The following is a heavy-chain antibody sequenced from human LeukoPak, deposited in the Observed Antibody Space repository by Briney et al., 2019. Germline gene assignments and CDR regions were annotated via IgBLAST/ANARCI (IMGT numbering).Heavy chain of an antibody. Sequence: GGSLRLSCAASGFTFSDYYMSWIRQAPGKGLEWVSYISSSGTTIYYADSVKGLFTISIDNAKNSLYLQMNSLRAEDTAVYYCARVRTSIVGANRWYFDYWGQGTLVTVSS. D-gene: IGHD1-26*01. J-gene: IGHJ4*02. V-gene: IGHV3-11*04. CDR2: ISSSGTTI. CDR1: GFTFSDYY. CDR3: ARVRTSIVGANRWYFDY.